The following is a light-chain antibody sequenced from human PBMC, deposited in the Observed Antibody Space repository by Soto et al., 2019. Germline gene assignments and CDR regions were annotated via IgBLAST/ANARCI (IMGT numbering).Light chain of an antibody. J-gene: IGKJ1*01. Sequence: DIVLRQSPGTLSLSPGERATLSCRTSQSVSSDLAWYQQKPGQAPRILIYGASHRATGIPDKFSGSGSGTDYTLTISRLEPEDCAVYYCQQYGTSFPFAHGPKVAIK. V-gene: IGKV3-20*01. CDR3: QQYGTSFP. CDR2: GAS. CDR1: QSVSSD.